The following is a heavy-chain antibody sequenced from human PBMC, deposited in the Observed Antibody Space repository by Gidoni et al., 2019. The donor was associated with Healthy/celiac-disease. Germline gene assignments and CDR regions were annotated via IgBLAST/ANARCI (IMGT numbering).Heavy chain of an antibody. CDR1: GFTFSSYA. CDR3: ARGDCSGGSCYFYYYYYMDV. D-gene: IGHD2-15*01. J-gene: IGHJ6*03. Sequence: QVQLVESGGGVVQPGRSLRLSCAASGFTFSSYAMHWVRQAPGKGLEWVAVISYDGSNKYYADSVKGRFTISRDNSKNTLYLQMNSLRAEDTAVYYCARGDCSGGSCYFYYYYYMDVRGKGTTVTVSS. V-gene: IGHV3-30*04. CDR2: ISYDGSNK.